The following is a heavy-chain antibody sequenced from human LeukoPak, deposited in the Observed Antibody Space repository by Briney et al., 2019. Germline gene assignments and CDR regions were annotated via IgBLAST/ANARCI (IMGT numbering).Heavy chain of an antibody. D-gene: IGHD3-22*01. V-gene: IGHV4-61*01. CDR2: IYYSGNI. CDR3: ARLGLSRPGYYYDSSGYSY. CDR1: GGSVSSGSYY. J-gene: IGHJ4*02. Sequence: SETLSLTCTVSGGSVSSGSYYWSWIRQPPGKGLEWIGYIYYSGNINYNPSLKSRITISLDTSNNQFSLKLSSVTAADTAVYYCARLGLSRPGYYYDSSGYSYWGQGTLVTVSS.